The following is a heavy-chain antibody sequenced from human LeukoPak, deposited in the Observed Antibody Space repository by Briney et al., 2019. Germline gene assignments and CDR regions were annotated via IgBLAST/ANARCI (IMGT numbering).Heavy chain of an antibody. Sequence: GGSLRLSCAASGFTFSTYWMTWVRQAPGKGLEWVANIKRDGSESHYVDSVRGRFTISRDNAKNSLYLQMSSLRAEDTAMYYCARDSNYYGSSAYYDTFDIWGQGTMVTVSS. V-gene: IGHV3-7*01. CDR3: ARDSNYYGSSAYYDTFDI. J-gene: IGHJ3*02. D-gene: IGHD3-22*01. CDR2: IKRDGSES. CDR1: GFTFSTYW.